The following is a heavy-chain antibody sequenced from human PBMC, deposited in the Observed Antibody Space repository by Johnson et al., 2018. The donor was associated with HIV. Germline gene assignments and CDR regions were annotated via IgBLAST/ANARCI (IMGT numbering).Heavy chain of an antibody. D-gene: IGHD6-6*01. V-gene: IGHV3-30*02. Sequence: QVQLVESGGGVVQPGGSLRLSCAASGFTFSSYGMHWVRQAPGKGLEWVAFIRYDGSNKYYADSVKGRFTISRDNSKNTLYLQMNSLRAEDTAVYYCAREGSSSSDDAFDIWGQGTMVTVSS. J-gene: IGHJ3*02. CDR2: IRYDGSNK. CDR1: GFTFSSYG. CDR3: AREGSSSSDDAFDI.